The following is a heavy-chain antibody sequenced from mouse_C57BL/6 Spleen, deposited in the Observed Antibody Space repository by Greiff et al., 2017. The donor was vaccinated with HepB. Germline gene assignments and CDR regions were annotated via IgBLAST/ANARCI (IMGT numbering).Heavy chain of an antibody. D-gene: IGHD1-1*01. V-gene: IGHV5-9-1*02. J-gene: IGHJ3*01. CDR2: ISSGGDYI. CDR3: TRGGDYYGSSTYLGFAY. CDR1: GFTFSSYA. Sequence: EVHLVESGEGLVKPGGSLKLSCAASGFTFSSYAMSWVRQTPEKRLEWVAYISSGGDYIYYADTVKGRFTISRDNARNTLYLQMSSLKSEDTAMYYCTRGGDYYGSSTYLGFAYWGQGTLVTVSA.